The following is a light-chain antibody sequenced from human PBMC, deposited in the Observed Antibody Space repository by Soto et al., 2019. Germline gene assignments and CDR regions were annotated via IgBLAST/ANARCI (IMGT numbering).Light chain of an antibody. CDR3: SSYTSSSLYV. Sequence: QSVLTQPASVSGSPGQSITISCPGTSSVVGGYNYVSWYRQHPGNAPKLMIYDVTKRPSGVSNRFSGSKSGNTASLTISGLQAEDEADYYCSSYTSSSLYVFGTGTKVTVL. CDR2: DVT. CDR1: SSVVGGYNY. J-gene: IGLJ1*01. V-gene: IGLV2-14*03.